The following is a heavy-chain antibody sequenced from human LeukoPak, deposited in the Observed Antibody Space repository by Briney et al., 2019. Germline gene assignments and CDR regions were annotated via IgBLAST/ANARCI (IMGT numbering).Heavy chain of an antibody. CDR2: INHSGST. CDR3: ARGRHGYSHFDY. D-gene: IGHD3-22*01. Sequence: SETLSLTCTVSGYSISSGYYWGWIRQPPGKGLEWIGEINHSGSTNYNPSLKSRVTISVDTSKNQFSLKLSSVTAADTAVYYCARGRHGYSHFDYWGQGTLVTVSS. V-gene: IGHV4-38-2*02. J-gene: IGHJ4*02. CDR1: GYSISSGYY.